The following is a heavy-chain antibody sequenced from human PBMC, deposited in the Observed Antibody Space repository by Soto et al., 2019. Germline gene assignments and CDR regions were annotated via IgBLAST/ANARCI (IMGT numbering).Heavy chain of an antibody. D-gene: IGHD6-19*01. CDR2: ISAYNGNT. CDR3: ARRSGIAVTGIWWFDP. V-gene: IGHV1-18*04. CDR1: GYTFTSYG. J-gene: IGHJ5*02. Sequence: ASVKVSCKASGYTFTSYGISWVRQAPGQGLEWMGWISAYNGNTNYAQKLQGRVTMSVDTSKNQFSLKLSSVTAADTAVYYCARRSGIAVTGIWWFDPWGQGILVTV.